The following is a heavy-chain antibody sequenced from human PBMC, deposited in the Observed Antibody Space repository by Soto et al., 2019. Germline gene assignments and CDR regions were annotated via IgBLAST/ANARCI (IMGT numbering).Heavy chain of an antibody. CDR2: ISGSGGST. J-gene: IGHJ4*02. Sequence: EVQLLESGGGLVQPGGSLRLSCAASGFTFSSYAMSWVRQAPGKGLEWVSAISGSGGSTYYADSVKGRFTISRDNSKNTLYLQMNSLRAEDTAVYYCAKNGLWFGECQAPDFDYWGQGTLVTVSS. CDR1: GFTFSSYA. CDR3: AKNGLWFGECQAPDFDY. D-gene: IGHD3-10*01. V-gene: IGHV3-23*01.